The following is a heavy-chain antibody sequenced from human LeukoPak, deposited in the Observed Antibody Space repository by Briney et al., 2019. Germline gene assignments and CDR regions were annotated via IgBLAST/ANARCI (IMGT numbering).Heavy chain of an antibody. Sequence: PSETLSLTCAVSGYSISSGYYWSWIRQPPGKGLEWIGSIYHSGSTYYNPSLKSRVTISVDTSKNQFSLKLSSVTAADTAVYYRAREYCSGGSCLDPWGQGALVTVSS. CDR3: AREYCSGGSCLDP. V-gene: IGHV4-38-2*01. D-gene: IGHD2-15*01. J-gene: IGHJ5*02. CDR2: IYHSGST. CDR1: GYSISSGYY.